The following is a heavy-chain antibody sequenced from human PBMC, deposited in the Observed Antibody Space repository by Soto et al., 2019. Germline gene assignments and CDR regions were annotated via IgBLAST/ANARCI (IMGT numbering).Heavy chain of an antibody. J-gene: IGHJ4*02. CDR2: ISYDGSNK. Sequence: QVQLVESGGGVVQPGRSLRLSFAASGLTFSSYGMHWVRQAPGKGLEWVAVISYDGSNKYYADSVKGRFTISRDNSKNTLYLQMNSLRAEDTAVYYCAKDLYYYDSSGNFDYWGQGTLVTVSS. CDR3: AKDLYYYDSSGNFDY. D-gene: IGHD3-22*01. V-gene: IGHV3-30*18. CDR1: GLTFSSYG.